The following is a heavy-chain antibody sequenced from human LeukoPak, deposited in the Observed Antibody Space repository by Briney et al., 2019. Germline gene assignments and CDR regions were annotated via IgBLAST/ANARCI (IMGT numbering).Heavy chain of an antibody. CDR1: GFIFSSYW. J-gene: IGHJ4*02. CDR2: INTDGSST. CDR3: ARDYSGWSRDY. D-gene: IGHD2-15*01. V-gene: IGHV3-74*01. Sequence: PGGSLRLSCAASGFIFSSYWMHWVRHAPGKGLAWVSRINTDGSSTSYADSVKGRFTISRDNAKNTLYLQMNSLRAEDTAVYYCARDYSGWSRDYWGQGTLVTVSS.